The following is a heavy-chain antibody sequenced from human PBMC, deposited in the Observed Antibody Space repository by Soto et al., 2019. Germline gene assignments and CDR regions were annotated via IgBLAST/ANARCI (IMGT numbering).Heavy chain of an antibody. V-gene: IGHV3-11*01. CDR3: ARGLEWFQSYYKDV. CDR2: ISSSGSTI. D-gene: IGHD3-3*01. Sequence: PGGSLRLSCAASGLTFSDYYMSWIRQAPGKGLEWVSYISSSGSTIYYADSVKGRFTISRDNAKNSLYLQMNSLRAEDTAVYYCARGLEWFQSYYKDVWGKGTTVTVSS. CDR1: GLTFSDYY. J-gene: IGHJ6*03.